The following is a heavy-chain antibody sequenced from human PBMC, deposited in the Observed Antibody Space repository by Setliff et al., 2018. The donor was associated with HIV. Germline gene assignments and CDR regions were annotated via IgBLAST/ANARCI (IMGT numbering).Heavy chain of an antibody. Sequence: SETLSLTCTVSGGSISDSSYYWGWIRQPPGKGLEWIGTIYYTESTSYNPSLKSRVTISVDTSKNQFSLRMTSLTGAGTAVYYCARGSWGSLDTYDFWGQGTMVTVSS. D-gene: IGHD6-13*01. V-gene: IGHV4-39*01. CDR1: GGSISDSSYY. CDR2: IYYTEST. J-gene: IGHJ4*02. CDR3: ARGSWGSLDTYDF.